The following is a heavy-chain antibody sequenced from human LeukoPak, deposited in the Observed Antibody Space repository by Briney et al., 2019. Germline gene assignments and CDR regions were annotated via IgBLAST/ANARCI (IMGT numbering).Heavy chain of an antibody. CDR1: GFTFSSYG. CDR2: ISYDGSNK. D-gene: IGHD3-10*01. CDR3: AKGGGITMVRGAYFDY. J-gene: IGHJ4*02. Sequence: GGSLRLSCAASGFTFSSYGMHWVRQAPGKGLEWVAVISYDGSNKYCADSVKGRFTISRDNSKNTLYLQMNSLRAEDTAVYYCAKGGGITMVRGAYFDYWGQGTLVTVSS. V-gene: IGHV3-30*18.